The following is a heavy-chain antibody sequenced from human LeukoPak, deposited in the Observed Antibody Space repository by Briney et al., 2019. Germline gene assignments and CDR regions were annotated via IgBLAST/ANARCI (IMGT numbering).Heavy chain of an antibody. D-gene: IGHD2-15*01. J-gene: IGHJ4*02. CDR1: GYTFGHYY. CDR2: ISGYNGNT. CDR3: ASIAFDY. Sequence: ASVKVSCKASGYTFGHYYISWVRQAPGQGLEWMGWISGYNGNTNYAQKFQDRVTITADKSTSTAYMELSSLRSEDTAVYYCASIAFDYWGQGTLVTVSS. V-gene: IGHV1-18*01.